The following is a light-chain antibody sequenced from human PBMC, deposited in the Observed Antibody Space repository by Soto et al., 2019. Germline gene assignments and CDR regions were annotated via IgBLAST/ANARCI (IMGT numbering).Light chain of an antibody. CDR1: SRDVGGYNY. V-gene: IGLV2-14*01. CDR3: SSYTRSSTSYV. Sequence: QSVLTQPASVSGSPGQSISISCTGTSRDVGGYNYVSWYQPHPGKAPKLIIYEVSKRPSRVSNRFSGSKSGNTASLTISGIQAEDEADYYCSSYTRSSTSYVFGTGTKVTVL. J-gene: IGLJ1*01. CDR2: EVS.